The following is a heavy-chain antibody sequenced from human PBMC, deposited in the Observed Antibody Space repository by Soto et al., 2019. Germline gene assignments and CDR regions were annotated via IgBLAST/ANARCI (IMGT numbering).Heavy chain of an antibody. J-gene: IGHJ4*02. Sequence: GGSLRLSCAASGFTFSSYAMSWVRQAPGKGLEWVSALSGSGGSTYYADSVKGRFTISRDNSKNTLYLQMNSLRAEDTAVYYCVKRSRLGYCSGGSCYPVDYWGQGTLVTVSS. CDR3: VKRSRLGYCSGGSCYPVDY. D-gene: IGHD2-15*01. CDR1: GFTFSSYA. CDR2: LSGSGGST. V-gene: IGHV3-23*01.